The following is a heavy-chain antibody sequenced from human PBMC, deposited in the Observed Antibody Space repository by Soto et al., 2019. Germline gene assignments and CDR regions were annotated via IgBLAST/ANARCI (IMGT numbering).Heavy chain of an antibody. D-gene: IGHD3-10*01. CDR1: GYTFTGYY. V-gene: IGHV1-2*02. CDR3: ARAYGSGSYYAY. Sequence: ASVKVSCKASGYTFTGYYMHWVRQAPGQGLEWMGWINPNSGGTNYAQKFQGRVTMTRDTSISTAYMELSRLRSDGTAVYYCARAYGSGSYYAYWGQGTLVTVSS. J-gene: IGHJ4*02. CDR2: INPNSGGT.